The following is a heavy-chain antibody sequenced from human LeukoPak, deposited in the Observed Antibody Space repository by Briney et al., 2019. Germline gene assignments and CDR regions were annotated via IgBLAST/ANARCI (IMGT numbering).Heavy chain of an antibody. CDR1: GYTFTSYA. CDR2: INAGNGNT. D-gene: IGHD2-15*01. J-gene: IGHJ4*02. Sequence: ASVKVSCKASGYTFTSYAMHWVRQAPGQRLEWMGWINAGNGNTKYSQEFQGRVTITRDTSASTAYMELSSPRSEDMAVYYCARDYCSGGSCYSSLFFDYWGQGTLVTVSS. CDR3: ARDYCSGGSCYSSLFFDY. V-gene: IGHV1-3*03.